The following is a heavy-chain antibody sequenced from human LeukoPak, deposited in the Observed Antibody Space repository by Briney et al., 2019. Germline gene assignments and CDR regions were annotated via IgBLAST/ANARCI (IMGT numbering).Heavy chain of an antibody. V-gene: IGHV3-23*01. D-gene: IGHD7-27*01. CDR3: AKGELGMGDAFDI. J-gene: IGHJ3*02. CDR1: GFTFSSYV. CDR2: ISGSGGST. Sequence: PGGSLRLSCAASGFTFSSYVMSWVRQAPGKGLEWVSTISGSGGSTYYADSVKGRFTISRDNSKNTLCLQMNSLRAEDTAVYYCAKGELGMGDAFDIWGQGTMVTVSS.